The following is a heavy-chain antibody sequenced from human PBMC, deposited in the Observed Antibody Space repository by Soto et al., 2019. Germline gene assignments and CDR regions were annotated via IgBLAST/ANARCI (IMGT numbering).Heavy chain of an antibody. Sequence: EVQLVESGGGLVKPGGSLRLSCAASGFTFNIYTMNWVRQAPGKGLEWVSIISSSSAYIYYADSVKGRVTISRDNADNSMCTHKNRLTTEGTAVTSGERDANLCCTVVTGILLDGLDVWGQGTVVTVSS. CDR3: ERDANLCCTVVTGILLDGLDV. CDR2: ISSSSAYI. V-gene: IGHV3-21*02. CDR1: GFTFNIYT. J-gene: IGHJ3*01. D-gene: IGHD2-8*02.